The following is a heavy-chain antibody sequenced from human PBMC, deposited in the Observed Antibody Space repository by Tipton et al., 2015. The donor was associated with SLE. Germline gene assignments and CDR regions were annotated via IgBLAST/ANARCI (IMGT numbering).Heavy chain of an antibody. CDR1: GGSISSDH. CDR3: ARGMVTWRGAIIGVDV. V-gene: IGHV4-4*09. Sequence: TLSLTCSVSGGSISSDHWIWIRQPPGKGLEWLGYISDGGGTNYNPSLKSRVTISVDPAKNQFSLKLTSVTAPGTAVYYCARGMVTWRGAIIGVDVWGQGTTVNISS. D-gene: IGHD2-21*02. J-gene: IGHJ6*02. CDR2: ISDGGGT.